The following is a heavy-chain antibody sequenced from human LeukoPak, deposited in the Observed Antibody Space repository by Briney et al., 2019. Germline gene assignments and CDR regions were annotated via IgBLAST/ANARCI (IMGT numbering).Heavy chain of an antibody. V-gene: IGHV3-64*01. CDR2: ISSSGDNT. D-gene: IGHD5-12*01. J-gene: IGHJ4*02. CDR1: GFIFANYA. CDR3: VREERGLAIDY. Sequence: GGSLRPSGAASGFIFANYAMHWVRQAPGKGLEYVSAISSSGDNTYYGNSVRGRFTISRDNSKNTLFLQMGSLRPEDMAVYYCVREERGLAIDYWGQGTLVTVSS.